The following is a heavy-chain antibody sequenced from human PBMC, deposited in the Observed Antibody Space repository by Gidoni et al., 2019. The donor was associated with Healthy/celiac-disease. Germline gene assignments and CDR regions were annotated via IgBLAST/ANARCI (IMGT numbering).Heavy chain of an antibody. CDR3: ARAAGVVTAIGYYGMDV. J-gene: IGHJ6*02. CDR2: ISSSSSYI. CDR1: GFTFSSSS. V-gene: IGHV3-21*01. Sequence: EVQLVESGGGLVKPGGSLRLSCAASGFTFSSSSMNWVRQAPGKGLEWVSSISSSSSYIYYADSVKGRFTISRDNAKNSLYLQMNSLRAEDTAVYYCARAAGVVTAIGYYGMDVWGQGTTVTVSS. D-gene: IGHD2-21*02.